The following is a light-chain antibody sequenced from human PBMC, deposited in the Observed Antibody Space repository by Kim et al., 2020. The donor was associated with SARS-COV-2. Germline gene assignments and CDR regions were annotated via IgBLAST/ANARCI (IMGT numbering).Light chain of an antibody. J-gene: IGKJ4*01. Sequence: SWSLGDRATLSCKASQSVSHYLAWYQQKPGQAPRLLIYDASKRATGIPARFSGSGSGTDFTLTISSLEPDDFAVYYCQLRTNWLTSGGGTKVEIK. CDR2: DAS. V-gene: IGKV3-11*01. CDR3: QLRTNWLT. CDR1: QSVSHY.